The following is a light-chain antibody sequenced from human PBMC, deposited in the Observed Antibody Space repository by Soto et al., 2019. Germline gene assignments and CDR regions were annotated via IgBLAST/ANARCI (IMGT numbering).Light chain of an antibody. Sequence: IQLTQSPSSLSASVGDRVTITCRASHGISSYLAWYQRKPGKALKLLIYAASTLQSGVPSRFSGSGSGTDFTLTISSLQPEDFATYYCQQLNTSPITFGQGTRLEIK. V-gene: IGKV1-9*01. CDR1: HGISSY. CDR3: QQLNTSPIT. J-gene: IGKJ5*01. CDR2: AAS.